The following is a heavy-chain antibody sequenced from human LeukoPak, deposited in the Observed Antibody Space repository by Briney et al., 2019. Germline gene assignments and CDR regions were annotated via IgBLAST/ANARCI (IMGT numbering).Heavy chain of an antibody. CDR2: IYYSGST. Sequence: KPSQTLSLTCTVSGGSISRGDYYWSWIRQHPGKGLEWIGYIYYSGSTYYNPSLKSRVTISVDTSKNQFSLKLSSVTAADTAVYYCARGGWSGSYYSLPNYPFFDYWGQGTLVTVSS. D-gene: IGHD1-26*01. V-gene: IGHV4-31*03. CDR1: GGSISRGDYY. J-gene: IGHJ4*02. CDR3: ARGGWSGSYYSLPNYPFFDY.